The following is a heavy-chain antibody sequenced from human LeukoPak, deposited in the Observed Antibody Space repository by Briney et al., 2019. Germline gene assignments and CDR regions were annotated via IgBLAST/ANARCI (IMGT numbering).Heavy chain of an antibody. CDR3: AKSYSSGWGPDY. V-gene: IGHV3-23*01. CDR1: GFTFSSYA. D-gene: IGHD6-19*01. J-gene: IGHJ4*02. CDR2: ISGSGGST. Sequence: PGGSLRLSSAASGFTFSSYAMSWVRQAPGKGLEWVSAISGSGGSTYYADSVKGRFTIFRDNSKNTLYLQMNSLRAEDTAVYYCAKSYSSGWGPDYWGQGTLVTVSS.